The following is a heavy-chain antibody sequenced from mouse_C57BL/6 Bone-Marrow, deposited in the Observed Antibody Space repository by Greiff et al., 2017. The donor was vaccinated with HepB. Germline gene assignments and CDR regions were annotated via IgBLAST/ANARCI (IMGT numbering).Heavy chain of an antibody. Sequence: DVKLVESGGGLVKPGGSLKLSCAASGFTFSSYAMSWVRQTPEKRLEWVATISDGGSYTYYPDNVKGRFTISRDNAKNNLYLQMSHLKSEDTAMYYGARGGYYGSSFAMDYWGQGTSVTVSS. CDR2: ISDGGSYT. D-gene: IGHD1-1*01. J-gene: IGHJ4*01. CDR1: GFTFSSYA. CDR3: ARGGYYGSSFAMDY. V-gene: IGHV5-4*03.